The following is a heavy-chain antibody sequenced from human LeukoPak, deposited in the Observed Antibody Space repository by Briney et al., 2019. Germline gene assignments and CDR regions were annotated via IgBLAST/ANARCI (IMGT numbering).Heavy chain of an antibody. J-gene: IGHJ4*02. Sequence: GASVKVSCKASGGTFSSYAISWVRQAPGQGLEWMGRIIPILGIANYAQKFQGRVTITADKSTSTAYMELSSLRSEDTAVYYCVARWTRGKGYGSGSYPADYWGQGTLVTVSS. D-gene: IGHD3-10*01. CDR3: VARWTRGKGYGSGSYPADY. CDR1: GGTFSSYA. CDR2: IIPILGIA. V-gene: IGHV1-69*04.